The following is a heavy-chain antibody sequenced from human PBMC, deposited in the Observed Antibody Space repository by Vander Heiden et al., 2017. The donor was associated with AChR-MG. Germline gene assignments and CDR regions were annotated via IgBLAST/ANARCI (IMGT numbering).Heavy chain of an antibody. D-gene: IGHD2-21*01. Sequence: QVQLQESGPGLVKPSQTLSLTCTVSGGSISSGGYYWSWIRQHPGKGLEWIGYSYYSGSTYYNPSLKSRVTISVDTSKNQFSLKLSSVTAADTAVYYCARATSISYNWFDPWGQGTLVNVAS. CDR2: SYYSGST. CDR1: GGSISSGGYY. V-gene: IGHV4-31*03. CDR3: ARATSISYNWFDP. J-gene: IGHJ5*02.